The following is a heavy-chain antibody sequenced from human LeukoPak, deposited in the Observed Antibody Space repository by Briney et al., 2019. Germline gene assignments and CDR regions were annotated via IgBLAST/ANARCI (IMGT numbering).Heavy chain of an antibody. CDR1: GGSISSSAYY. V-gene: IGHV4-39*01. J-gene: IGHJ6*02. CDR2: INYSGST. CDR3: ARRTLGAEYGMDV. D-gene: IGHD3-16*01. Sequence: PSETLSLTCIVSGGSISSSAYYWGWIRQPPGKGLEWIGSINYSGSTYYNPSLKSRVTISVDTSKNQFSLKLSSVTAADTAVYYCARRTLGAEYGMDVWGQGTTVTVSS.